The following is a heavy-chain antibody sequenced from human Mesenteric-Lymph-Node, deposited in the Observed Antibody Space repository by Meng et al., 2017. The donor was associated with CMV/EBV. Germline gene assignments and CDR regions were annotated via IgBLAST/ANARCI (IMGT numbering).Heavy chain of an antibody. V-gene: IGHV5-51*01. D-gene: IGHD3-3*01. J-gene: IGHJ4*02. Sequence: GESLKISCKDSGYSFTSSWIAWVRQMPGKGLEWMGIIYPSDSDTRYSPSFQGQVTISADKSISTAYLQWSSLKASDTAMYYCARGKGFWSGPGAFDYWGQGTLVTVSS. CDR3: ARGKGFWSGPGAFDY. CDR2: IYPSDSDT. CDR1: GYSFTSSW.